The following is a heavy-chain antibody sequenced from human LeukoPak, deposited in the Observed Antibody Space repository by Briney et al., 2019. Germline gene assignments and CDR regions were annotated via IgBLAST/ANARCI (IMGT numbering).Heavy chain of an antibody. Sequence: ASVKVSCKASGYTFSSYGYSLVRQAPGQGLEWMGWISAYNGNTKYAQKFQGRVTMTTVTSTSTAHMELRSLTSDDTAVYYCARAKTLEPSPSNAFDFWGQGTMVTVSS. CDR2: ISAYNGNT. CDR3: ARAKTLEPSPSNAFDF. V-gene: IGHV1-18*01. J-gene: IGHJ3*01. D-gene: IGHD1-1*01. CDR1: GYTFSSYG.